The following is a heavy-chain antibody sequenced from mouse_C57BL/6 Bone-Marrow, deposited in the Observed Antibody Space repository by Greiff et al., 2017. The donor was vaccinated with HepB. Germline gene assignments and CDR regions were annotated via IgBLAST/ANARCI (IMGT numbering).Heavy chain of an antibody. CDR3: AREGYDYDEGPLGY. Sequence: EVKLMESGGGLVKPGGSLKLSCAASGFTFSDYGMHWVRQAPEKGLEWVAYISSGSSTIYYADTVKGRFTISRDNAKNTLFLQMTSLRSEDTAMYYCAREGYDYDEGPLGYWGQGTSVTVSS. D-gene: IGHD2-4*01. J-gene: IGHJ4*01. V-gene: IGHV5-17*01. CDR1: GFTFSDYG. CDR2: ISSGSSTI.